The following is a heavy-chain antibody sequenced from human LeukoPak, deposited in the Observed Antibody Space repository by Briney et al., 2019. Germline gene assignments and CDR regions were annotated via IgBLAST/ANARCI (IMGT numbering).Heavy chain of an antibody. D-gene: IGHD2-15*01. CDR3: ARDLGSGGS. V-gene: IGHV4-59*01. CDR1: GGSISSNY. Sequence: SETLSLTCTVSGGSISSNYWSWIRQPPGKGLEWIGYIYYSGSTNYNPSLKSRVTISVDTSKNQFSLKLSSVTAADTAVYYCARDLGSGGSWGQGTLVTVSS. CDR2: IYYSGST. J-gene: IGHJ4*02.